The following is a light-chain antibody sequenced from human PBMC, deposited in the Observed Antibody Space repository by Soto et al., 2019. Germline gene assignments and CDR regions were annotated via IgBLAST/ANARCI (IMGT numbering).Light chain of an antibody. CDR2: DAS. J-gene: IGKJ2*01. Sequence: DIVLTQSPATLSLSPGERATLSCRASQSVSSFLAWYQQRPGQAPRLLIYDASNRATGIPARFSGSGSGTDFTLTISSLEPEDFAVYYCQQRSSSPNTFGQGTQLDIK. CDR3: QQRSSSPNT. CDR1: QSVSSF. V-gene: IGKV3-11*01.